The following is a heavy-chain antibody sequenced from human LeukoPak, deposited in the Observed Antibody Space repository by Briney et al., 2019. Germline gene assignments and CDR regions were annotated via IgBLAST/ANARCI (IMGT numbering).Heavy chain of an antibody. D-gene: IGHD1-26*01. V-gene: IGHV1-24*01. CDR2: FDPEDGET. CDR3: ARDGASLRMGKVWFDP. J-gene: IGHJ5*02. Sequence: GASVKVSCKVSGYTLTELSMHWVRQAPGKGLEWMGGFDPEDGETIYAQKFQGRVTMTEDTSTDTAYMELSSLRSEDTAVYYCARDGASLRMGKVWFDPWGQGTLVTVSS. CDR1: GYTLTELS.